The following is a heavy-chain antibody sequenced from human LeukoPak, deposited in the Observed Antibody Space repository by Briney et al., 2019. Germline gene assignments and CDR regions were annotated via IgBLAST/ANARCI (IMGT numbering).Heavy chain of an antibody. V-gene: IGHV3-66*02. CDR1: GFTVSSNY. Sequence: GGSLRLSCAASGFTVSSNYMSWVRQAPGKRLEWVSVIYSGGSTYYADSVKGRFTISRDNSKNTLYLQMNSLRAEDTAVYYCARVLPGDWFDPWGQGTLVTVSS. D-gene: IGHD1-14*01. CDR3: ARVLPGDWFDP. CDR2: IYSGGST. J-gene: IGHJ5*02.